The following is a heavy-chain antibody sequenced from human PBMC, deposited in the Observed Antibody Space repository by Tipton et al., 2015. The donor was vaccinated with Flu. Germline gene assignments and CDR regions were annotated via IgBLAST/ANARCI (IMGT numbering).Heavy chain of an antibody. CDR3: ARGRGYDGRGFDY. J-gene: IGHJ4*02. CDR2: INPNSGDT. D-gene: IGHD5-12*01. V-gene: IGHV1-2*06. Sequence: QVQLVQSGAEVKKPGASVKVSCKASGYTFTGYYMHWVRQAPGQGLEWMGRINPNSGDTYYAQNFRGRVTMTRDTSISAAYMELSRLRSDDTAVYYCARGRGYDGRGFDYWGQGTLVSVSS. CDR1: GYTFTGYY.